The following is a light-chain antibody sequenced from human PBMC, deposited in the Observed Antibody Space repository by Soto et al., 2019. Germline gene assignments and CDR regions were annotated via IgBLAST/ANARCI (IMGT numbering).Light chain of an antibody. CDR3: QQYNNWPPWT. Sequence: IHMTQSPSNLSASIGDRLSITCRASQSISKWLAWHQQKPGKAPTLLTYGASTRATGIPARFSGSGSGTEFTLTISSLQSEDFAVYYCQQYNNWPPWTVGQGTKVDIK. CDR2: GAS. CDR1: QSISKW. J-gene: IGKJ1*01. V-gene: IGKV1-5*01.